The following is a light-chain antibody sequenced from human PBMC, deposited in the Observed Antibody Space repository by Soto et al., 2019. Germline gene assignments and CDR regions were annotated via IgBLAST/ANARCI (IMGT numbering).Light chain of an antibody. CDR1: SSDVGSYNL. Sequence: QSALTQPASVSGSPGQSITISCTGTSSDVGSYNLVSWYQQHPGEAPKLMILEGSKRPSGVSNRFSGSKSGNTASLTISGLQAADEADYYCSSYTNSSPWIFGGGTKLTVL. CDR2: EGS. CDR3: SSYTNSSPWI. V-gene: IGLV2-14*02. J-gene: IGLJ2*01.